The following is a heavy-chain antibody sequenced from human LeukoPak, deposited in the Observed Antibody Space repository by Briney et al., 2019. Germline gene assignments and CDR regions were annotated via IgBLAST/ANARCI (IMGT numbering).Heavy chain of an antibody. CDR3: AKVHSSNNWFDP. Sequence: GGSLRLSCAASGFTFSSYAMSWVRQVPGKGLEWVSAISGSGGSTYYADSVKGRFTISRDNSKNTLYLQMNSLRAEDTAVYYCAKVHSSNNWFDPWGQGTLVTVSS. D-gene: IGHD6-19*01. CDR1: GFTFSSYA. V-gene: IGHV3-23*01. CDR2: ISGSGGST. J-gene: IGHJ5*02.